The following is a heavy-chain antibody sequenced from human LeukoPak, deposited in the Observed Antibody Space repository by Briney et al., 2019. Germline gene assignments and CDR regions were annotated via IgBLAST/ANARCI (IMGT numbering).Heavy chain of an antibody. J-gene: IGHJ4*02. CDR1: GYSISSGYY. CDR2: IYHSGST. Sequence: QPSETLSLTCTVSGYSISSGYYWGWIRQPPGKGLEWIGSIYHSGSTYYNPSLKSRVTISVDTSKNQFSLKLSSVTAADTAVYYCARVAVMVSLHYFDYWGQGTLVTVSS. D-gene: IGHD3-10*01. V-gene: IGHV4-38-2*02. CDR3: ARVAVMVSLHYFDY.